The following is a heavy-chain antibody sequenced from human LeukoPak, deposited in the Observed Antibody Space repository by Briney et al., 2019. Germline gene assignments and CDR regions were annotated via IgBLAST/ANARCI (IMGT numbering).Heavy chain of an antibody. J-gene: IGHJ4*02. CDR3: ARDSAKLGYFDY. V-gene: IGHV4-38-2*02. D-gene: IGHD3-16*01. CDR1: GYSISSGYY. CDR2: IYHSEST. Sequence: PSETLSLTCTVSGYSISSGYYWGWIRQPPGKGLEWIGSIYHSESTYYNPSLKSRVTISVDTSKNQFSLKLSSVTAADTGVYYCARDSAKLGYFDYWGQGTLVTVSS.